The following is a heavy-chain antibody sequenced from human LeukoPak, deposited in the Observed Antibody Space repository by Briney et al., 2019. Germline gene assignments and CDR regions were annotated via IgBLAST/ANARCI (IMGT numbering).Heavy chain of an antibody. V-gene: IGHV3-66*01. CDR1: GFTVSSNY. CDR2: IYSGGST. D-gene: IGHD5-18*01. CDR3: ARDPGYSYGLHYGMDV. Sequence: GGSLRLSCAASGFTVSSNYMSWVRQVPGKGLEWVSVIYSGGSTYYADSVKGRFTISRDNSKNTLYLQMNSLRAEDTAVYYCARDPGYSYGLHYGMDVWGQGTTVTVSS. J-gene: IGHJ6*02.